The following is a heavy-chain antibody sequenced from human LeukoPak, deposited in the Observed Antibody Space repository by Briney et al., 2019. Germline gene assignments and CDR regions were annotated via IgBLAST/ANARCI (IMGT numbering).Heavy chain of an antibody. J-gene: IGHJ3*02. CDR2: INPNSGGT. D-gene: IGHD3-10*01. CDR1: GYTFTGYY. Sequence: ASVKVSCKASGYTFTGYYMHWVRQAPGQGLEWMGWINPNSGGTNYAQKFQGRVTMTRDTSISTAYMELSRLRSEDTAVYYCAGDYGSGYDAFDIWGQGTMVTVSS. CDR3: AGDYGSGYDAFDI. V-gene: IGHV1-2*02.